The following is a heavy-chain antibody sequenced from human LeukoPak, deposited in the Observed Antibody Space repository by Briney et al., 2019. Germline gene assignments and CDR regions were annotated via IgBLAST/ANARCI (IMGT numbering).Heavy chain of an antibody. J-gene: IGHJ4*02. CDR2: LSYNGGIE. Sequence: GGSLRLSCAASGFSFSTYGMHWVRQAPGKGLEWVAVLSYNGGIEYYADSVKGRFTISRDNSKNTLYLQMNSLRAEDTAVYYCASPYSSSSGYFDFWGQGTLVTVSS. CDR3: ASPYSSSSGYFDF. D-gene: IGHD6-6*01. V-gene: IGHV3-30*03. CDR1: GFSFSTYG.